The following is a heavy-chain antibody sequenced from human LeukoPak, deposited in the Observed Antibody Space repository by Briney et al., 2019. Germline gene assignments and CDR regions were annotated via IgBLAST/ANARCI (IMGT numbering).Heavy chain of an antibody. J-gene: IGHJ2*01. CDR2: LYTSGST. D-gene: IGHD2/OR15-2a*01. CDR1: GGSISYYY. V-gene: IGHV4-4*07. Sequence: PSETLSLTCTVSGGSISYYYWSWIRQPAGKRLEWIGRLYTSGSTNYNPSLKSRVTMSVDTSKNQFSLKLSSVTAADTAVYYCARAGYYAHGPNWYFDLWGRGTLVTVSS. CDR3: ARAGYYAHGPNWYFDL.